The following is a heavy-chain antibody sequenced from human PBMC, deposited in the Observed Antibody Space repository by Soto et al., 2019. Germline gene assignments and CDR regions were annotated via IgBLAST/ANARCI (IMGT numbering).Heavy chain of an antibody. V-gene: IGHV1-18*01. CDR3: AKNGQPPYYYYGLDV. CDR1: GYTFTRYG. CDR2: ISGYNGDA. J-gene: IGHJ6*02. D-gene: IGHD2-8*01. Sequence: GASVKVSCKASGYTFTRYGISRVRQAPGQGLEWMGWISGYNGDANYAQSFQGRVSMTIDTSTTTAYMKLRTLTPDDTAVYYCAKNGQPPYYYYGLDVWGQGTTVTAP.